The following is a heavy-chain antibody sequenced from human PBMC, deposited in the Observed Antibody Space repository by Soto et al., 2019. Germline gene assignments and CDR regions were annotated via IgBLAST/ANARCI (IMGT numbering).Heavy chain of an antibody. CDR1: GFTFSDYY. D-gene: IGHD4-17*01. V-gene: IGHV3-11*04. CDR3: ARDGTTPDSYGMDV. J-gene: IGHJ6*02. Sequence: GSLRLSCAASGFTFSDYYMSWIRQAPGKGLEWVSYISGSGSTIYYADSVKGRFTISRDNAKNSLYLQMNSLRAEDTAVYYCARDGTTPDSYGMDVWGQGTTVTVSS. CDR2: ISGSGSTI.